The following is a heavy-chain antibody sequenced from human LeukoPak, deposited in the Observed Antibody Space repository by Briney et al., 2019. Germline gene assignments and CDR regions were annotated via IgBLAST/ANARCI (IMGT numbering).Heavy chain of an antibody. CDR1: RYTFTRYY. V-gene: IGHV1-2*02. J-gene: IGHJ4*02. CDR3: ARDLGYNWNDGGFDY. Sequence: GASEKLSCKASRYTFTRYYIHWVRQAPGQGLEWRGWINPNSGGTNYAQKFRGRVTMTRDTSISTAYMELSRRRSDDTAVYYCARDLGYNWNDGGFDYWGQGTLVTVSS. D-gene: IGHD1-1*01. CDR2: INPNSGGT.